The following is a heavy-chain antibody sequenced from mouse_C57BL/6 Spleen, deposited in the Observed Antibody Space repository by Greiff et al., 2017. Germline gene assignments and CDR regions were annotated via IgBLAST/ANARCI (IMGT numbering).Heavy chain of an antibody. V-gene: IGHV5-16*01. CDR2: INYDGSST. D-gene: IGHD2-1*01. CDR3: AREGNRAMDY. J-gene: IGHJ4*01. CDR1: GFTFSDYY. Sequence: EVKLVESEGGLVQPGSSMKLSCTASGFTFSDYYMAWVRQVPEKGLEWVANINYDGSSTYYLDSLKSRFIISRDNAKNILYLQMSSLKSEDTATYNCAREGNRAMDYWGQGTSVTVSS.